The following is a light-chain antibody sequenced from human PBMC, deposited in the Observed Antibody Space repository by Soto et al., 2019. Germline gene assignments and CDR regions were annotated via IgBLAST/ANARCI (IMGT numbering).Light chain of an antibody. CDR1: QSISSW. CDR3: QHGYSTPLT. J-gene: IGKJ4*01. CDR2: DAS. V-gene: IGKV1-5*01. Sequence: DIQMTQSPSTLSASVGDRVTITCRASQSISSWLAWYQQKPGKAPKLLIYDASSLESGVPSRFSGSGSGTEFTLTISSLRPDDFATYFCQHGYSTPLTFGGGTKVDIK.